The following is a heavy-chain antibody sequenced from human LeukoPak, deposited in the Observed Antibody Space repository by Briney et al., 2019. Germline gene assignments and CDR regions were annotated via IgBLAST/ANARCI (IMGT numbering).Heavy chain of an antibody. Sequence: SETLSLTCTVSGGSISSSSYYWGWIRQPPGKGLEWIGSIYYSGDTYYNPSLKSRRVTISVDTSKNQFSLRLSSVTAEDTAVYYCARHQWHYYYYMGVWGKGSTVTVSS. CDR3: ARHQWHYYYYMGV. J-gene: IGHJ6*03. CDR2: IYYSGDT. V-gene: IGHV4-39*01. CDR1: GGSISSSSYY. D-gene: IGHD6-19*01.